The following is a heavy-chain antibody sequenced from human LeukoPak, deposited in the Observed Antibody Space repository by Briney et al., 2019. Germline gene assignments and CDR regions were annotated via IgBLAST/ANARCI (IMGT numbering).Heavy chain of an antibody. D-gene: IGHD5-12*01. CDR3: ARELAGYGKLDY. CDR1: GGSISSGSYF. Sequence: SQTLSLTCTVSGGSISSGSYFWSWIRQPAGKGLEWIGRIYTSGSTNYNPSLKSRVTISPVTSKNQFSLKLSSVTAADTAVYYCARELAGYGKLDYWGQGILVTVSS. V-gene: IGHV4-61*02. J-gene: IGHJ4*02. CDR2: IYTSGST.